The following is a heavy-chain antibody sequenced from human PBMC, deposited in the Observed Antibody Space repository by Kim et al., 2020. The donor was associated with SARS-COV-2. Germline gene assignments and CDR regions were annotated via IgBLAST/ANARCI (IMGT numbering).Heavy chain of an antibody. CDR2: IRSKADGGTA. V-gene: IGHV3-15*01. CDR3: TTDYERIGGLCDGDTCYASDL. J-gene: IGHJ5*02. CDR1: GFTFTKVW. D-gene: IGHD2-21*02. Sequence: GGSLRLSCAASGFTFTKVWLSWVRQAPGKGLEWVGRIRSKADGGTADYAAPVKGRFTIPRDDSKNTLYLQMNGLRAEDTAYYHCTTDYERIGGLCDGDTCYASDLWGQGTLVTVSS.